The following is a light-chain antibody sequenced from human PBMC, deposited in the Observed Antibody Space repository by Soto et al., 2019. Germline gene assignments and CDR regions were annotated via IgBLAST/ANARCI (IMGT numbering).Light chain of an antibody. Sequence: QSVLTQPASVSVSPGQSITISCVGTSSDVGRYTYVSWYQQYPGKAPKLIIYDVYNRPSGVSNRFSGSKSGNTASLTISGLQAEDEADYYCTSYTSASTPYVFGSGTKVTVL. CDR2: DVY. V-gene: IGLV2-14*01. CDR1: SSDVGRYTY. J-gene: IGLJ1*01. CDR3: TSYTSASTPYV.